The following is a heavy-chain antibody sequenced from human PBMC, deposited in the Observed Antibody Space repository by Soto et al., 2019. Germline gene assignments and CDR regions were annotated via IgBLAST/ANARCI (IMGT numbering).Heavy chain of an antibody. CDR1: GFTFSSYA. CDR2: ISGSGGST. Sequence: EVQLLDSGGGLVQPGGSLRLSCAASGFTFSSYAMSWVRQAPGKGLEWVSAISGSGGSTYYADSVKGRFTISRDNSKTTLYLQMNSLRAEDTAVYYCAKGGVAAVAAPMDYWGQGTLVTVSS. J-gene: IGHJ4*02. CDR3: AKGGVAAVAAPMDY. V-gene: IGHV3-23*01. D-gene: IGHD6-19*01.